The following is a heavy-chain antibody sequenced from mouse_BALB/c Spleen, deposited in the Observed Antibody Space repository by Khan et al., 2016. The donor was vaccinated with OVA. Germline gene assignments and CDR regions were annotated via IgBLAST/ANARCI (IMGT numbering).Heavy chain of an antibody. J-gene: IGHJ4*01. D-gene: IGHD1-1*02. CDR3: ARPHYFSDVMAY. Sequence: QIQLVQSGPELKKPGETVKISCKASGYTFTNYGMNWVKQAPGKGLKWMGWINTYTGEPTYADDFKGRFAFSLDTSTSTAYLQINNLKNEDTATYFCARPHYFSDVMAYWGQGTSVTVSS. CDR2: INTYTGEP. V-gene: IGHV9-3-1*01. CDR1: GYTFTNYG.